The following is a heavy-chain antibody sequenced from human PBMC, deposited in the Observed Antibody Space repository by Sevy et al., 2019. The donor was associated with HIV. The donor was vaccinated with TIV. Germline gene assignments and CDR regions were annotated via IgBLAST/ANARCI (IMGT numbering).Heavy chain of an antibody. CDR3: AREEVAGTIGYANFDY. V-gene: IGHV1-18*01. D-gene: IGHD6-19*01. J-gene: IGHJ4*02. CDR2: ISAYNGNT. CDR1: GYTFTSYG. Sequence: ASVKVSCKACGYTFTSYGISWVRQAPGQGLEWMGWISAYNGNTNYAQKLQGRVTLTTDTSTSTAYMELRSLRSDDTAVYYCAREEVAGTIGYANFDYWGQGTLVTVSS.